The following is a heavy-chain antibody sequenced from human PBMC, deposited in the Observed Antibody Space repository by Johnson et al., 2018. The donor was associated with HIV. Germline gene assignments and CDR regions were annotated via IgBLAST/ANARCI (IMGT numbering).Heavy chain of an antibody. V-gene: IGHV3-30*04. D-gene: IGHD1-26*01. CDR3: ARGEAFDI. Sequence: QVQLVESGGGVVQPGRSLRLSCAASGFTFSSYAMHWVRQAPGKGLEWVAVISYDGSNKYYADSVKGRFTISRDNSNNTLYLQMNSLRAEDTAVYYCARGEAFDIWGQGTMVTVSS. CDR1: GFTFSSYA. CDR2: ISYDGSNK. J-gene: IGHJ3*02.